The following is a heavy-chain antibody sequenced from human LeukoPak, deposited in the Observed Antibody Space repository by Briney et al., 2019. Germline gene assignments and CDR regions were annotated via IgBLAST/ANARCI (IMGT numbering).Heavy chain of an antibody. CDR3: ARGGCSGGSCYNPFDP. V-gene: IGHV3-23*01. D-gene: IGHD2-15*01. CDR1: GFTFSSYA. Sequence: PGGSLRLSCAASGFTFSSYAMSWGRQAPGKGLEWVSAISGSGGVTYYADSVKGRFTISRDSSNNTLYLQMNSLRAEDTAVYYCARGGCSGGSCYNPFDPWGQGTLVTVSS. CDR2: ISGSGGVT. J-gene: IGHJ5*02.